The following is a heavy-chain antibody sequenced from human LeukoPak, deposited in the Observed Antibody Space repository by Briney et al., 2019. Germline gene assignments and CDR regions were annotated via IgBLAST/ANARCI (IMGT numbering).Heavy chain of an antibody. CDR3: ARVGTYCSSTSRCAFDI. V-gene: IGHV4-61*02. Sequence: PSQTLSLTCTVSGGSISSGSYYWSWIRQPAGKGLEWIGRIYTSGSTNYNPSLKSRVTISVDTSKNQFSLKLSSVTAADTAVYYCARVGTYCSSTSRCAFDIWGQGTMVTVSS. D-gene: IGHD2-2*01. CDR1: GGSISSGSYY. J-gene: IGHJ3*02. CDR2: IYTSGST.